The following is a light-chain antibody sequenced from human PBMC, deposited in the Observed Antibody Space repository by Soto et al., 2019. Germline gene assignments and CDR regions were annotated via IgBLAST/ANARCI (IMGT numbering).Light chain of an antibody. Sequence: DLQMTQSPSTLSASVGDTVTITCRASASIDNWLAWYQQKPGKAPKLLIFAASTLIRGVPSRFSGRGSGTEFTLTISSLQVDDYATVYCQQYHTDWTFGQGTKVEIK. V-gene: IGKV1-5*01. CDR1: ASIDNW. J-gene: IGKJ1*01. CDR3: QQYHTDWT. CDR2: AAS.